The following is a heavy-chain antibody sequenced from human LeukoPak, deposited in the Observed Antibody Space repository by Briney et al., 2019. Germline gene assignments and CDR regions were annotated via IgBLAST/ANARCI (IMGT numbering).Heavy chain of an antibody. D-gene: IGHD1-26*01. V-gene: IGHV1-58*01. CDR2: IVVGSGNT. CDR3: AAAMGDSGSYYRDY. J-gene: IGHJ4*02. Sequence: TSVKVSCTASGFTFTSSAVQWVRQARGQRLEWIGWIVVGSGNTNYAQKFQERVTITRDMSTSTAYMELSSLRSEDTAVYYCAAAMGDSGSYYRDYWGQGTLVTVSS. CDR1: GFTFTSSA.